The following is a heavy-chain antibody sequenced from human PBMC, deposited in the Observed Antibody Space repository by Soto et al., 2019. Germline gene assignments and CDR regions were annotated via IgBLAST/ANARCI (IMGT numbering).Heavy chain of an antibody. CDR3: ATTPNYYDSSGYYLY. J-gene: IGHJ4*02. Sequence: GGSLRLSCAASGFTFSSYAMSWVRQAPGKGLEWVSAISGSGGSTYYADSVKGRFTISRDNSKNTLYLQMNSLRAEDTAVYYCATTPNYYDSSGYYLYWGQGTLVTVSS. CDR2: ISGSGGST. V-gene: IGHV3-23*01. CDR1: GFTFSSYA. D-gene: IGHD3-22*01.